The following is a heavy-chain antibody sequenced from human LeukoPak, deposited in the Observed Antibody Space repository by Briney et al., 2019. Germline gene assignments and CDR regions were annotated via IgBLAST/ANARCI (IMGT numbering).Heavy chain of an antibody. D-gene: IGHD3-3*01. CDR1: GFSFGSFP. V-gene: IGHV3-23*01. J-gene: IGHJ6*02. CDR2: ISGSGGST. Sequence: GGSLRLSGAASGFSFGSFPMSWVRQAPGKGLEWVSAISGSGGSTYYADSVKGRFTISRDNSKNTLYLQMNSLRAEDTAVYYCAKGPITIFGDNLSYYYYYGMDVWGQGTTVTVSS. CDR3: AKGPITIFGDNLSYYYYYGMDV.